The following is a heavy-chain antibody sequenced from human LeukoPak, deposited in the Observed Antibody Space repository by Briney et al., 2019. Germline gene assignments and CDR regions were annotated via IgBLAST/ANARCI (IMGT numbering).Heavy chain of an antibody. CDR1: GGSFSGYY. CDR2: INHSGST. J-gene: IGHJ4*02. CDR3: ARGNIHRSSTSCYTLAFDY. D-gene: IGHD2-2*02. V-gene: IGHV4-34*01. Sequence: SETLSLTCAVYGGSFSGYYWSWIRQPPGKGLEWIGEINHSGSTNYNPSLKSRVTISVDTSKNQFSLKLSSVTAADTAVYYCARGNIHRSSTSCYTLAFDYWGQGTLVTVSS.